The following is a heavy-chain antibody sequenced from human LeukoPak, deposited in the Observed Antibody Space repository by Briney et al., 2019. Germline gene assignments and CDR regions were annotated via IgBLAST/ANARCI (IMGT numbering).Heavy chain of an antibody. J-gene: IGHJ3*02. CDR1: GYSISSGYY. CDR2: IFYSGGT. D-gene: IGHD3-10*01. CDR3: AKSNGYGLVDI. V-gene: IGHV4-38-2*02. Sequence: SETLSLTCTVSGYSISSGYYWGWIRQTPGKGLEWIGNIFYSGGTYYSPSLTSRVTISLDTSRNPFSLKLNSVTAADTAVYYCAKSNGYGLVDIWGQGTMVTVSS.